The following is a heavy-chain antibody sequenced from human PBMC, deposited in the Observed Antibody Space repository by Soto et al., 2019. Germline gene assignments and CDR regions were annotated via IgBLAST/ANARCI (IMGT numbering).Heavy chain of an antibody. D-gene: IGHD3-3*01. CDR3: ARIKLVEWFFLNVDVYVMDV. Sequence: GGSLRLSCVASGFSLSEYAVNWVRQAPGKRLEWVSFISSDSRTIYYADSVEGRFTVSRDNARNSVSLQMDSLRDEDAAVYYCARIKLVEWFFLNVDVYVMDVWGQWTPVTLSS. V-gene: IGHV3-48*02. J-gene: IGHJ6*02. CDR1: GFSLSEYA. CDR2: ISSDSRTI.